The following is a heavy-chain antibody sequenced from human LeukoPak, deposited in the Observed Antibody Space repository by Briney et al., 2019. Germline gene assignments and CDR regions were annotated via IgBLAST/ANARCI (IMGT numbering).Heavy chain of an antibody. D-gene: IGHD1-14*01. J-gene: IGHJ4*02. CDR2: INPNSGGT. CDR3: ARGAATGGYFDY. V-gene: IGHV1-2*04. CDR1: GYTFTGYY. Sequence: GASVKVSCKASGYTFTGYYMHWVRQAPGQGLEWMGWINPNSGGTNYAQKFQGWATMTRDTSISTAYMELSRLRSDDTAVYYCARGAATGGYFDYWGQGTLVTVSS.